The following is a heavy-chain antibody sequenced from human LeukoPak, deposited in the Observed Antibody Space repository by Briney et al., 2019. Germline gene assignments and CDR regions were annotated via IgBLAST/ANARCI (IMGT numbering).Heavy chain of an antibody. Sequence: GGSLRLSCATSGFTFSTYEMDWVRQAPGKGLEWVSYISSSGSIYYIDSVKGRFTISRDNAKNSLYLQMNSLRAEDTAIYYCAREGYGGTSDAFDIWGQGTMVTVSS. D-gene: IGHD4-23*01. CDR2: ISSSGSI. CDR3: AREGYGGTSDAFDI. J-gene: IGHJ3*02. V-gene: IGHV3-48*03. CDR1: GFTFSTYE.